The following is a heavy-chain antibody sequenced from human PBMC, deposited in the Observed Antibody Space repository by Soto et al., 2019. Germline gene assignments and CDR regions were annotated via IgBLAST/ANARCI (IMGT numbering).Heavy chain of an antibody. CDR3: ATLPPRIVVTILPIPS. CDR2: IYSTENT. V-gene: IGHV4-39*01. D-gene: IGHD2-21*01. Sequence: SETLSLTCTVSGGSVSSNSYSWGWIRQSPGKGLEWIGTIYSTENTYYHPSLLSRVTISVDTSINEFSLRLNSVTAADTAVFYCATLPPRIVVTILPIPSWGQGTQVTVSS. CDR1: GGSVSSNSYS. J-gene: IGHJ4*02.